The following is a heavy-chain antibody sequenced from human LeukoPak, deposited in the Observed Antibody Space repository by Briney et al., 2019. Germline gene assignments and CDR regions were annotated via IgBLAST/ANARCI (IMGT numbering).Heavy chain of an antibody. CDR2: IYSGGST. Sequence: PGGSLRLSCTASVFSVNANYMTWVRRAPGKGLEWVSIIYSGGSTYYVDSVKGRFTVSRDNSKNTLYLQMNSLRAEDTAVYYCAKGLPGYWGQGTLVTVSS. CDR3: AKGLPGY. D-gene: IGHD4-11*01. V-gene: IGHV3-53*01. J-gene: IGHJ4*02. CDR1: VFSVNANY.